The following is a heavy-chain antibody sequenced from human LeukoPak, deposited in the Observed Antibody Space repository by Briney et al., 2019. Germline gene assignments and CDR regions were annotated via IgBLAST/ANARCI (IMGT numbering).Heavy chain of an antibody. CDR2: ISSDGSST. Sequence: GASLRLSCAASGFIFSCYWMQGVRQAGEEGQVWVSRISSDGSSTTCADPVKGGFTITRDNAKNTLYLQMSSLRADDTAVYYCARISYESRGYYDYWGQGTLVTVSS. J-gene: IGHJ4*02. CDR3: ARISYESRGYYDY. V-gene: IGHV3-74*01. CDR1: GFIFSCYW. D-gene: IGHD3-22*01.